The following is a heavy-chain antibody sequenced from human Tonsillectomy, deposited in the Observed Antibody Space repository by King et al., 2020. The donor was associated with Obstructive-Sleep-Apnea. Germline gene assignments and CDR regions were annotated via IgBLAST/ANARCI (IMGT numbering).Heavy chain of an antibody. CDR1: SGSIRRYD. CDR2: IYYTGST. D-gene: IGHD6-19*01. CDR3: AKDPSSSGWYLGYRWFDP. Sequence: QLQESGPGLVKPSEALSLTCTVSSGSIRRYDWSWIRQPPGKGLEWIGFIYYTGSTYYKPSLQSRVTISVDTSKNQFSLKFSSGTASDTAVYYCAKDPSSSGWYLGYRWFDPWGQGTLVTVSS. V-gene: IGHV4-59*01. J-gene: IGHJ5*02.